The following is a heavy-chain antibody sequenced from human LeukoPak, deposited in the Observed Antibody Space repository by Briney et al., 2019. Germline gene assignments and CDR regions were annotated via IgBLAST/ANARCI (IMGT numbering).Heavy chain of an antibody. J-gene: IGHJ4*02. V-gene: IGHV1-69*05. CDR3: ASSLPGIAAAGNAY. Sequence: SVKVSCKASGGTFSSYAISWVRQAPGQGLEWMGGIIPIFGTANYAQKFRGRVTITTDESTSTAYMELSSLRSEDTAVYYCASSLPGIAAAGNAYWGQGTLVTVSS. D-gene: IGHD6-13*01. CDR2: IIPIFGTA. CDR1: GGTFSSYA.